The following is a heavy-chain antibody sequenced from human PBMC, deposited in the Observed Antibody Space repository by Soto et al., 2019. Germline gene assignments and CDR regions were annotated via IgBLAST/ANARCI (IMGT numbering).Heavy chain of an antibody. CDR1: GYTFTSYA. Sequence: ASVKVSCKASGYTFTSYAMHWVRQAPGQRLEWMGWINAGNGNTKYSQKFQGRVTITRDTSASTAYMELSSLRSEDTAVYYCARSLYYYYYMDVWGKGTTVTVSS. CDR3: ARSLYYYYYMDV. CDR2: INAGNGNT. V-gene: IGHV1-3*01. J-gene: IGHJ6*03.